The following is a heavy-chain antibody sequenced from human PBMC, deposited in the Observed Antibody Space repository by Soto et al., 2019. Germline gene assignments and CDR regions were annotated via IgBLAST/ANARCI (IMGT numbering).Heavy chain of an antibody. CDR1: GGTFSSYA. J-gene: IGHJ3*02. CDR3: ARVLKRGSTSWGHDAFDI. CDR2: INPNSGGT. D-gene: IGHD2-2*01. V-gene: IGHV1-2*04. Sequence: GASVKVSCKASGGTFSSYAISWVRQAPGQGLEWMGWINPNSGGTNYAQKFQGWVTMTRDTSISTAYMELSRLRSDDTAVYYCARVLKRGSTSWGHDAFDIWGQGTMVTVSS.